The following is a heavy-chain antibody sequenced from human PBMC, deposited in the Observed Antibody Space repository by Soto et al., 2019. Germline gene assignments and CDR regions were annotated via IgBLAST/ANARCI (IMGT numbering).Heavy chain of an antibody. CDR2: IYYSGSA. CDR1: GGSISSYY. J-gene: IGHJ4*02. V-gene: IGHV4-59*08. D-gene: IGHD1-26*01. CDR3: ARGGGSPDY. Sequence: QVQLQESGPGLVKPSETLSLTCTVSGGSISSYYWSWIRQPPGQGLEWIGYIYYSGSANYNPSLKSRVTISVDTSKNQFSLKLSSVTAAETAVYYCARGGGSPDYWGQGTLVTVSS.